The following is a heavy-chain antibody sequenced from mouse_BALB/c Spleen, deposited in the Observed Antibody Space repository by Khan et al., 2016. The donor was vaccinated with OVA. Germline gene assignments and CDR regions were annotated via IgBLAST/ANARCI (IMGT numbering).Heavy chain of an antibody. J-gene: IGHJ3*01. CDR2: IDPYNGGT. Sequence: VQLQQSGPELVRPGASVKVSCKASGYAFTTYNIYWVKQSHGKSLEWIGYIDPYNGGTNYNQNFKDKATLTVDKSSSAAYMHLDSLTSEDAAVYVCASSSDGYYPLADWGQGTLVTVSA. CDR3: ASSSDGYYPLAD. D-gene: IGHD2-3*01. V-gene: IGHV1S135*01. CDR1: GYAFTTYN.